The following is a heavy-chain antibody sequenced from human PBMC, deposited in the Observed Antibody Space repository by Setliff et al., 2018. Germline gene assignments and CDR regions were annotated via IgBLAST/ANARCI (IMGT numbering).Heavy chain of an antibody. CDR1: GGTFSRYV. Sequence: SVKVSCKASGGTFSRYVMNWVRQAPGQGLEXXXGXXXXXXXXXXXXXXXXXXXXXXXXSXXXAYMELSSLRSEDTAIYYCARARRHTFCSSTSCFDGFDIWGQGTLVTVS. CDR3: ARARRHTFCSSTSCFDGFDI. CDR2: XXXXXXXX. V-gene: IGHV1-69*13. D-gene: IGHD2-2*01. J-gene: IGHJ3*02.